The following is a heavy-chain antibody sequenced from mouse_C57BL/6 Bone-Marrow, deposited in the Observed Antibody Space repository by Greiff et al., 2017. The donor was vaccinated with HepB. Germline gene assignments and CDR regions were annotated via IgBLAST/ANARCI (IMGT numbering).Heavy chain of an antibody. Sequence: DVQLVESGGGLVKPGGSLKLSCAASGFTFSSYAMSWVRQTPEKRLEWVATISDGGSYTYYPDNVKGRFTISRDNAKNNLYLQMSHLKSEDTAMYYCARDLGDGYFDYWGQGTTITVSA. CDR1: GFTFSSYA. CDR3: ARDLGDGYFDY. J-gene: IGHJ2*01. CDR2: ISDGGSYT. V-gene: IGHV5-4*01. D-gene: IGHD2-3*01.